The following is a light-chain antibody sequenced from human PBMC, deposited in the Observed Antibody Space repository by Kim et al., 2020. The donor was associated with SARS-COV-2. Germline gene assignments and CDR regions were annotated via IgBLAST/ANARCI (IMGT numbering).Light chain of an antibody. CDR3: MQGTLWPFT. CDR2: KVS. CDR1: QSLVYSDGNIY. V-gene: IGKV2-30*01. J-gene: IGKJ3*01. Sequence: PASITCRSSQSLVYSDGNIYLNWFHQMPGQSPRSLVYKVSHRDSRVPDRFSGSGSGTDFTLQISRVEAEDVGVYYCMQGTLWPFTFGPGTKVDIK.